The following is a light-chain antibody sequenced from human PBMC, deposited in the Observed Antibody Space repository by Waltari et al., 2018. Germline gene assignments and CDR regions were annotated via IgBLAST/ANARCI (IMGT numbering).Light chain of an antibody. J-gene: IGKJ3*01. V-gene: IGKV1-39*01. Sequence: DIQMTQSPSSLSASVGDRVTITCRASQSISSLLNWYQQKPGKAPQVLISAASNLQSGVPSRFSGSGSGTDFTLTVSSLQPEDFATYYCQHSHTIPITFGPGTKVDIK. CDR2: AAS. CDR3: QHSHTIPIT. CDR1: QSISSL.